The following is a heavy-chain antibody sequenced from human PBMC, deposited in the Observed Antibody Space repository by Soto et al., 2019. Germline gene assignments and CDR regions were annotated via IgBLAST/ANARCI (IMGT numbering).Heavy chain of an antibody. CDR2: IWYDGSNK. J-gene: IGHJ4*02. CDR3: ARPYSSSSRYFDY. CDR1: G. D-gene: IGHD6-6*01. V-gene: IGHV3-33*01. Sequence: GGHRLLKTPGKGLEWVAVIWYDGSNKYYADSVKGRFTISRDNSKNTLYLQMNSLRAEDTAVYYCARPYSSSSRYFDYWGQGTLVTVSS.